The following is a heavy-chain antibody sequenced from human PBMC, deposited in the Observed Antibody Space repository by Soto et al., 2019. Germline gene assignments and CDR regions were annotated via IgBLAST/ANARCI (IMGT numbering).Heavy chain of an antibody. Sequence: GASVKVSCKASGYTFTGYYMHWVRQAPGQGLEWMGGIIPIFGTANYAQKFQGRVTITADESTSTAYMELSSLRSEDTAVYYCARGRNHYDILTGPFDYWGQGTLVTVSS. CDR3: ARGRNHYDILTGPFDY. D-gene: IGHD3-9*01. CDR2: IIPIFGTA. V-gene: IGHV1-69*13. CDR1: GYTFTGYY. J-gene: IGHJ4*02.